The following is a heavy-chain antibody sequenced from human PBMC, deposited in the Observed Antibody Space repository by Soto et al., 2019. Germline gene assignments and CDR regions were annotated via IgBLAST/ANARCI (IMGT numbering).Heavy chain of an antibody. V-gene: IGHV3-23*01. D-gene: IGHD1-7*01. CDR3: AKDPLELLAFDI. J-gene: IGHJ3*02. CDR1: GFTFSSYA. Sequence: PGGSLRLSWAASGFTFSSYAMSWVRQAPGKGLEWVSAISGSGGSTYYADSVKGRFTISRDNSKNTLYLQMNSLRAEDTAVYYCAKDPLELLAFDIWGQGTMVTVSS. CDR2: ISGSGGST.